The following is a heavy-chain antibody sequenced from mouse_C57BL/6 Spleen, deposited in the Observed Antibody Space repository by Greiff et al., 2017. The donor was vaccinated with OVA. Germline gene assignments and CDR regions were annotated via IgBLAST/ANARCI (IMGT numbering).Heavy chain of an antibody. Sequence: SGPELVKPGASVKISCKASGYAFSSSWMNWVKQRPGKGLEWIGRIYPGDGDTNYNGKFKGKATLTADKSSSTAYMQLSSLTSEDSAVYFCARSDIDYFDYWGQGTTLTVSS. CDR3: ARSDIDYFDY. V-gene: IGHV1-82*01. J-gene: IGHJ2*01. CDR1: GYAFSSSW. CDR2: IYPGDGDT.